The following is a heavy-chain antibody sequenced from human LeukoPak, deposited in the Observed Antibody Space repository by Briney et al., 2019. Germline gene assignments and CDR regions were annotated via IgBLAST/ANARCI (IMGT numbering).Heavy chain of an antibody. Sequence: PGGSLRLSCAASGFTLSTYAMHWVRQAPGKGLEWVAVIWSDGSNQYYADSVKGRFTISRDTSKNTLDLQMNSLRAEDTAVYYCARVRAGSGSYRAFDIWGQGTMDTVSS. CDR2: IWSDGSNQ. V-gene: IGHV3-33*01. J-gene: IGHJ3*02. D-gene: IGHD3-10*01. CDR1: GFTLSTYA. CDR3: ARVRAGSGSYRAFDI.